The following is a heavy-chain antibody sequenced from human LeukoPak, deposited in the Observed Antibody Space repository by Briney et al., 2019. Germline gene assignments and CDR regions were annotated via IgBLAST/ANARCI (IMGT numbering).Heavy chain of an antibody. CDR2: IWYDGSNK. Sequence: GRSLRLSCAASGFTFSSYGMHWVRQAPGKGLEWVAVIWYDGSNKYYADSVKGRFTISRDNSKNTLYLQMNSLRAEDTAVYYCARDSARYSGGGYYFDYWGQGTLVIVSS. D-gene: IGHD5-12*01. J-gene: IGHJ4*02. CDR1: GFTFSSYG. CDR3: ARDSARYSGGGYYFDY. V-gene: IGHV3-33*01.